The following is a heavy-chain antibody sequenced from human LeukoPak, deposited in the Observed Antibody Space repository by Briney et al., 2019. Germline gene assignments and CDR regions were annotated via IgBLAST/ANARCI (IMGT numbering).Heavy chain of an antibody. J-gene: IGHJ5*02. Sequence: SETLSLTCTVCGGSISNYYWSWIRQPPGKGLEWIGYIYYSGSSNYNPSLKSRVTMSVDTSKNQFSLKLSSVTAADTAVYYCARGRMYYDSSGYYYSEYNWFDPWGQGTLVTVSS. CDR2: IYYSGSS. CDR3: ARGRMYYDSSGYYYSEYNWFDP. D-gene: IGHD3-22*01. V-gene: IGHV4-59*01. CDR1: GGSISNYY.